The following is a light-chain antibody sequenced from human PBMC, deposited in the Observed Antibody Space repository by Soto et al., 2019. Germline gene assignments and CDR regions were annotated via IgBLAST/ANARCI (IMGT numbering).Light chain of an antibody. V-gene: IGKV3-20*01. CDR1: QSVSSSY. CDR2: GAS. J-gene: IGKJ1*01. Sequence: ELVLTQSPGTLSLSPGERATLSCRASQSVSSSYLAWYQQKPGQGPRVLIYGASSRATGIPDRFSGSGSGTDFTLTINRLEPEDFAVYYCQQYGSSPPTFGQGTKVDIK. CDR3: QQYGSSPPT.